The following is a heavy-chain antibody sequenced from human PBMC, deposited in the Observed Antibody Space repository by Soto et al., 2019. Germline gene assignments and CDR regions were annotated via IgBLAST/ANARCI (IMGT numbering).Heavy chain of an antibody. CDR3: ASSSLYGMDV. J-gene: IGHJ6*02. V-gene: IGHV4-61*01. CDR2: TSNYGGT. Sequence: NPSETLSLTCAVSGASVSSRSFYWHWIRQSPDKGLQWIAFTSNYGGTNYSPSLKSRVTILLDTSKNQFSLKVGSVTAADTAVYYCASSSLYGMDVWGQGTTVTSP. CDR1: GASVSSRSFY.